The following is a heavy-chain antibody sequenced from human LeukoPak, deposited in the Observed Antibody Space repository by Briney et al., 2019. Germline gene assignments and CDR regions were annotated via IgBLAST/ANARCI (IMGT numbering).Heavy chain of an antibody. CDR2: TNSDGSST. V-gene: IGHV3-74*01. CDR1: GFTFSNYW. Sequence: GGSLRLSCVASGFTFSNYWIHWVRQAPGKGLVWVSRTNSDGSSTTYADFVKGRFTSSRDNAKNTLYLQMDSLRAEDTAVYYCTRSVFPYYFDCWGQGTLVTVSS. CDR3: TRSVFPYYFDC. J-gene: IGHJ4*02. D-gene: IGHD3-10*02.